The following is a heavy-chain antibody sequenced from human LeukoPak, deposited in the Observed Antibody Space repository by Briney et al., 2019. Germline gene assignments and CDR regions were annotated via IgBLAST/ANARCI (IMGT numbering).Heavy chain of an antibody. CDR2: IYHSGST. V-gene: IGHV4-38-2*01. Sequence: SETLSLTCAVSGYSISSGYYWGWIRQPPGKGLEWIGSIYHSGSTYYNPFLKSRVTISVDTSKNQFSLKLSSVTAADTAVYYCATSYDSSGYSPGYFDYWGQGTLVTVSS. J-gene: IGHJ4*02. D-gene: IGHD3-22*01. CDR3: ATSYDSSGYSPGYFDY. CDR1: GYSISSGYY.